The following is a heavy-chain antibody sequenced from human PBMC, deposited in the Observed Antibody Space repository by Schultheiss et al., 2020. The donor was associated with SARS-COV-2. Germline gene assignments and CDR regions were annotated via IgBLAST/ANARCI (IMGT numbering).Heavy chain of an antibody. J-gene: IGHJ4*02. V-gene: IGHV4-59*01. CDR2: IYYSGST. CDR3: ARSSFRSRFDY. D-gene: IGHD2-2*01. Sequence: SEILSLTCTVSGGSISSYYWSWIRQPPGKGLEWIGYIYYSGSTNYNPSLKSRVTISVDTSKNQFSLKLSSVTAADTAVYYCARSSFRSRFDYWGQGTLVTVSS. CDR1: GGSISSYY.